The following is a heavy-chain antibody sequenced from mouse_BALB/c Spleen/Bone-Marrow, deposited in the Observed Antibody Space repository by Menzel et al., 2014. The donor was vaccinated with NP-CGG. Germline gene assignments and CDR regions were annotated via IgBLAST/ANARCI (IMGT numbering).Heavy chain of an antibody. D-gene: IGHD2-12*01. V-gene: IGHV1S81*02. Sequence: VQLQQSGAELVKPGASVKLSCKASGYTFTSYYMHWVKQRPGQGLEWIGEINPNNGGTDFNEKFKNKATLTVDASSSTAYMQLSSLTSEDSAVYYCARWFYRYGRGCFDVWGAGTTVTVSS. CDR2: INPNNGGT. CDR1: GYTFTSYY. CDR3: ARWFYRYGRGCFDV. J-gene: IGHJ1*01.